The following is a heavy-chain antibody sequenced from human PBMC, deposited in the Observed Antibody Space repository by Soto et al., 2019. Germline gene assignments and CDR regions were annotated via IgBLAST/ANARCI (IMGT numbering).Heavy chain of an antibody. CDR1: GFTFSDYY. V-gene: IGHV3-11*01. Sequence: GGSLRLSCAASGFTFSDYYMSWIRQAPGKGLEWVSYISSSGSTIYYADSVKGRFTISRDNAKNSLYLQMNSLRAEDTAVYYCARPSTGDTRGYSGYDPISHYYYMDVWGKGTTVTVSS. D-gene: IGHD5-12*01. CDR3: ARPSTGDTRGYSGYDPISHYYYMDV. J-gene: IGHJ6*03. CDR2: ISSSGSTI.